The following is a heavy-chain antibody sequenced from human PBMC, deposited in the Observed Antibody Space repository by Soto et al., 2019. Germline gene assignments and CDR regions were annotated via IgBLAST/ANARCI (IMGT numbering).Heavy chain of an antibody. CDR1: GGSISSGGYY. D-gene: IGHD2-15*01. V-gene: IGHV4-31*03. Sequence: PSETLSLTCTVSGGSISSGGYYWSWIRQHPGKGLEWIGYIYYSGSTYYNPSLKSRVTISVDTSKNQFSLKLSSVTAADTAVYYCATSEGYCSGGSCYSAYYFDYWGQGTLVTVSS. CDR3: ATSEGYCSGGSCYSAYYFDY. J-gene: IGHJ4*02. CDR2: IYYSGST.